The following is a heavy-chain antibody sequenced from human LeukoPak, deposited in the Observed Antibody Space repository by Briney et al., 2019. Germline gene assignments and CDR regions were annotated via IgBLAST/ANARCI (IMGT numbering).Heavy chain of an antibody. CDR2: IYYSGST. D-gene: IGHD2-21*02. CDR3: ARHIVVVTAGWFDP. J-gene: IGHJ5*02. CDR1: SGSISSSSYY. V-gene: IGHV4-39*07. Sequence: PSETLSLTCTVSSGSISSSSYYWGWIRQPPGKGLERIGSIYYSGSTYYNPSLKSRVTISVDKSKNQFSLKLSSVTAADTAVYYCARHIVVVTAGWFDPWGQGTLVTVSS.